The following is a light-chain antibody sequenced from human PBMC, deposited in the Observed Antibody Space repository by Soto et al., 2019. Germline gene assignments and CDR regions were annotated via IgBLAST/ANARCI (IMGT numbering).Light chain of an antibody. Sequence: EIVLTQSPGTLSLSPGERATLSCRASQSVSSSYLAWYQQKPGQAPRLIIYGASSRATGIPDRFSGSGSGTDVTLTISRLEPEDLAVYYCQQYGSSPLAFGGGTKVELK. CDR3: QQYGSSPLA. CDR2: GAS. CDR1: QSVSSSY. J-gene: IGKJ4*01. V-gene: IGKV3-20*01.